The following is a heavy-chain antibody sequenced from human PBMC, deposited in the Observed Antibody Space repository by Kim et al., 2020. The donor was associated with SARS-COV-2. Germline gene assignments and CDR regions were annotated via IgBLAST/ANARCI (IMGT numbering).Heavy chain of an antibody. CDR3: ARLGSSYFVEFDY. V-gene: IGHV4-39*01. CDR1: GGSISSSSYY. CDR2: IYYSGST. J-gene: IGHJ4*02. Sequence: SETLSLTCTVSGGSISSSSYYWGWIRQPPGKGLEWIGSIYYSGSTYYNPSLKSRVTISVDTSKNQFSLKLSSVTAADTAVYYCARLGSSYFVEFDYWGQGTLVTVSS. D-gene: IGHD2-15*01.